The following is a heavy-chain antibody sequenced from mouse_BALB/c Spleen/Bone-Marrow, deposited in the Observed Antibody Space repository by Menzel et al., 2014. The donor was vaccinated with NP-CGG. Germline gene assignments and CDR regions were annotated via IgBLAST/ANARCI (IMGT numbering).Heavy chain of an antibody. D-gene: IGHD2-4*01. CDR2: ISNGSSTI. V-gene: IGHV5-17*02. J-gene: IGHJ4*01. Sequence: EVKVVESGGGLVQPGGSRKLSCAASGFTFSSFGMHWVRQAPEKGLEWVAYISNGSSTIYYADTVKGRFTISRDNPKNTLFLQMTSLRSEDTAMYYCARKGAMITHYYAMDYWGQGTSVTVPS. CDR3: ARKGAMITHYYAMDY. CDR1: GFTFSSFG.